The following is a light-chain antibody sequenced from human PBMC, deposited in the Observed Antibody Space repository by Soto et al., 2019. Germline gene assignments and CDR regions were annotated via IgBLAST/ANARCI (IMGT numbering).Light chain of an antibody. CDR2: GAS. CDR3: QQYGTSPFT. V-gene: IGKV3-20*01. Sequence: EIVLRQSPATLSMSPGERATLSCRASQNIDNFLVWYQQKAGQAPRLLIYGASSRAAGIPDRFSGSGSGTDFTLTISGLEPEDFAVYYCQQYGTSPFTFGPGTKVDIK. J-gene: IGKJ3*01. CDR1: QNIDNF.